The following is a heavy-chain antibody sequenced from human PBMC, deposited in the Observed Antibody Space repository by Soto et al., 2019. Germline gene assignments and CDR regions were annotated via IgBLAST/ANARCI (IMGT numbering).Heavy chain of an antibody. J-gene: IGHJ4*02. Sequence: QVQLVASGGGVVQPGRSLRLSCAASGFTFSNYGMHWVRQAPGKGLEWVALISYDGYNKYYADSVKGRFTISRDSSKSTLYLQMDSLKAEDTAVYYCAKDPANVEIHGAFDYWGQGTLVTVSS. CDR2: ISYDGYNK. D-gene: IGHD4-17*01. CDR3: AKDPANVEIHGAFDY. CDR1: GFTFSNYG. V-gene: IGHV3-30*18.